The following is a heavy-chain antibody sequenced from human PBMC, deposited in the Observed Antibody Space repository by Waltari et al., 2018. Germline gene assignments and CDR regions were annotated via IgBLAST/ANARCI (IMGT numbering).Heavy chain of an antibody. Sequence: QVQLVESGGGVVQPGRSLRLSCAASGFTFSSYAMHWVRQAPGKGLEWVAVISYDGSNKYYADSVKGRFTISRDNSKNTLYLQMNSLRAEDTAVYYCAREGDYGDYFDYWGQGTLVTVSS. CDR2: ISYDGSNK. D-gene: IGHD4-17*01. J-gene: IGHJ4*02. CDR1: GFTFSSYA. V-gene: IGHV3-30-3*01. CDR3: AREGDYGDYFDY.